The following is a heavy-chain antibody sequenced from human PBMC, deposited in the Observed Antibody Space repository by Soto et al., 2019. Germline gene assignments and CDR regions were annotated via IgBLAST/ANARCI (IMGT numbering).Heavy chain of an antibody. V-gene: IGHV2-5*02. CDR2: IYWDADK. CDR3: VKSHVLNSFGFDY. Sequence: QITLKESGPTLVKPTQTLTLACTVSGLSLSTSGVGVGWIRQPPGKAMDWLALIYWDADKRYSPSLTSRFTITKDTSKNQVVLTMTNVEPVDTATYYCVKSHVLNSFGFDYWGQGILVTVSS. D-gene: IGHD2-15*01. J-gene: IGHJ4*02. CDR1: GLSLSTSGVG.